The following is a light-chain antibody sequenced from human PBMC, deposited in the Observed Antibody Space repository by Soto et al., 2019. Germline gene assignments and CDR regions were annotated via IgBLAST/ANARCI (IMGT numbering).Light chain of an antibody. J-gene: IGKJ1*01. CDR2: GAS. CDR1: QSVSSSY. CDR3: RQYGSSPL. Sequence: EMVLSQSPGTLSLSHGERATLSCRASQSVSSSYLAWYQQKPGQAPRLLIYGASGRATGIPDRFSGSGSGTDFTLTISRLEPEDFAVYYCRQYGSSPLFGQGTKVDIK. V-gene: IGKV3-20*01.